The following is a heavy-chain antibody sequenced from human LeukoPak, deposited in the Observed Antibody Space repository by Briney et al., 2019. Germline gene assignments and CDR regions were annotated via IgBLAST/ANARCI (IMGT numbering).Heavy chain of an antibody. V-gene: IGHV3-23*01. CDR3: AREGPRGNSQFDY. CDR1: EFDFSSHA. J-gene: IGHJ4*02. Sequence: GGSLRLSCAASEFDFSSHAMTWVRQAPGKGLEWVSAISISGSKTYYADSVKGRFTISRDNSKNTLYLQMNSLRAEDTAVYYCAREGPRGNSQFDYWGQGTLVTVSS. CDR2: ISISGSKT. D-gene: IGHD2/OR15-2a*01.